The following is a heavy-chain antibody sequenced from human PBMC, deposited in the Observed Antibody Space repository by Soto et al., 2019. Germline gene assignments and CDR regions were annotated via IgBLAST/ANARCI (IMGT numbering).Heavy chain of an antibody. D-gene: IGHD3-3*01. CDR2: IYYSGST. V-gene: IGHV4-59*01. Sequence: PSETLSLTCTVSGGSISSYYWSWIRQPPGKGLEWIGYIYYSGSTNYNPSLKSRVTISVDTSKNQFSLKLSSVTAADTAVYYCARDFGGVVPKLWGQGTLVTVSS. J-gene: IGHJ4*02. CDR1: GGSISSYY. CDR3: ARDFGGVVPKL.